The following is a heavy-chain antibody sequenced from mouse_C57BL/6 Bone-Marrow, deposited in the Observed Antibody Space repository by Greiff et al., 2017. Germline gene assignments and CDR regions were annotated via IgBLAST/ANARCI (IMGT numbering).Heavy chain of an antibody. V-gene: IGHV1-64*01. CDR1: GYTFTSYW. CDR2: IHPNSGST. Sequence: VQLQQPGAELVKPGASVKLSCKASGYTFTSYWMHWVKQRPGQGLEWIGMIHPNSGSTNYNEKFKSKATLTVDKSSSTAYMQLSSLTSEDSAVYYCARSGYDYLFAYWGQGTLVTVSA. J-gene: IGHJ3*01. CDR3: ARSGYDYLFAY. D-gene: IGHD2-4*01.